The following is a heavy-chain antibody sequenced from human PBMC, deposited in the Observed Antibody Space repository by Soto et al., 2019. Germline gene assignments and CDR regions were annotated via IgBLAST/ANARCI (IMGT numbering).Heavy chain of an antibody. Sequence: PGGSLRLSCAASGFTFSNAWMSWVRQAPGKGLEWVGRIKSKTDGGTTDYAAPVKGRFTISRDDSKNTLYLQMNSLKTEDTAVYYCTTAPQWLNPPFDYWGQGTLVTVSS. J-gene: IGHJ4*02. D-gene: IGHD6-19*01. V-gene: IGHV3-15*01. CDR3: TTAPQWLNPPFDY. CDR1: GFTFSNAW. CDR2: IKSKTDGGTT.